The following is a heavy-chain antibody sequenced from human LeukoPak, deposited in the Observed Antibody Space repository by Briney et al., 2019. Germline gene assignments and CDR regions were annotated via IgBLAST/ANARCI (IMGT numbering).Heavy chain of an antibody. D-gene: IGHD3-9*01. CDR1: GFTFSSYE. V-gene: IGHV3-48*03. CDR2: ISSSGSTI. CDR3: AKHYDILTGHYSGVDY. Sequence: GGSLRLSCAASGFTFSSYEMNWVRQAPGKGLEWVSYISSSGSTIYYADSVKGRFTISRDNSKNTLYLQMNSLRAEDTAVYYCAKHYDILTGHYSGVDYWGQGTLVTVSS. J-gene: IGHJ4*02.